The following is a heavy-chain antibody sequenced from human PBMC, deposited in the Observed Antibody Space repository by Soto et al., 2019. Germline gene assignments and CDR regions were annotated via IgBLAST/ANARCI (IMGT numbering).Heavy chain of an antibody. V-gene: IGHV3-30-3*01. CDR2: IAHDGSNA. D-gene: IGHD2-15*01. CDR3: ARGDREDILVVVGARPGEYGTDI. CDR1: GFTFRHHA. Sequence: QVQLVESGGGVVQPGGSLRLYCAASGFTFRHHAMHWVRQAPGKGLECLAVIAHDGSNAFYRDSVKGRFTVSRDNSKNTLSLYMNSLRSEDTGVYYCARGDREDILVVVGARPGEYGTDIWGQGTTVIVSS. J-gene: IGHJ6*02.